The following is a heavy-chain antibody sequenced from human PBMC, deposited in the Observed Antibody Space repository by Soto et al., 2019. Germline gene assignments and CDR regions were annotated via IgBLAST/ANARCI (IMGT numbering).Heavy chain of an antibody. D-gene: IGHD5-12*01. J-gene: IGHJ5*02. V-gene: IGHV1-18*04. Sequence: GASVKVSCKASGYTFTSYGISWVRQAPGQGLEWMGWISAYNGSTNYAQKLQGRVTMTTDTSTGTAYMELRSLRSDDTAVYYCARETRWLQLEGWFDPWGQGTLVTVSS. CDR3: ARETRWLQLEGWFDP. CDR2: ISAYNGST. CDR1: GYTFTSYG.